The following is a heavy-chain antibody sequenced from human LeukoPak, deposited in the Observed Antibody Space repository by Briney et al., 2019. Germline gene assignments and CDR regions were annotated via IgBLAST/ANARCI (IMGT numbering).Heavy chain of an antibody. CDR3: ARGGTYYYYMDV. Sequence: GASVKVSCKASGYTFTGYYMHWVRQAPGQGLEWMGWINPNSVGTNYAQKFQGRVTMTRDTSISTAYMELSRLRSDDTAVYYCARGGTYYYYMDVWGKGTTVTVSS. CDR2: INPNSVGT. V-gene: IGHV1-2*02. CDR1: GYTFTGYY. D-gene: IGHD1-26*01. J-gene: IGHJ6*03.